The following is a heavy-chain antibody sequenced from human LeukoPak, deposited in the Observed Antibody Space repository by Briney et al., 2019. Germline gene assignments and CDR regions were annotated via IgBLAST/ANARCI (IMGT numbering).Heavy chain of an antibody. Sequence: PGGSLRLSCAASGFTFSSYGMHWVRQAPGKGLEWVAVISYDGSNKYYADSVKGRFTISRDNAKNSLYLQMNSLRAEDTAVYYCARGLMTTVNWFDPWGQGTLVTVSS. D-gene: IGHD4-17*01. J-gene: IGHJ5*02. CDR2: ISYDGSNK. CDR3: ARGLMTTVNWFDP. CDR1: GFTFSSYG. V-gene: IGHV3-30*03.